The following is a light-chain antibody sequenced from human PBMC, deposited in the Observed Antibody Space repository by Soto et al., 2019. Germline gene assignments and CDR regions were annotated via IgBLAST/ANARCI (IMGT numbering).Light chain of an antibody. V-gene: IGKV3D-20*01. CDR2: DAS. CDR1: QSVSSSY. CDR3: QQYGSSPIT. Sequence: EIVLTQSPATLSLSPGERATLSCRVSQSVSSSYLAWYQQKPGLAPRLLIYDASSRATGIPDRFSGSGSGTDFTLTISRLESEDFAVYYCQQYGSSPITFGQGTRLEIK. J-gene: IGKJ5*01.